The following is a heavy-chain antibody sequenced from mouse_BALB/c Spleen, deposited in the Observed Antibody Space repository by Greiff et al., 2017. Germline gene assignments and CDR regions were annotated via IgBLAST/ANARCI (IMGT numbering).Heavy chain of an antibody. Sequence: VHLKESGAELVKPGASVKLSCTASGFNIKDTYMHWVKQRPEQGLEWIGRIDPANGNTKYDPKFQGKATITADTSSNTAYLQLSSLTSEDTAVYYCALIYYDYDEGGYWGQGTTLTVSS. J-gene: IGHJ2*01. V-gene: IGHV14-3*02. D-gene: IGHD2-4*01. CDR1: GFNIKDTY. CDR3: ALIYYDYDEGGY. CDR2: IDPANGNT.